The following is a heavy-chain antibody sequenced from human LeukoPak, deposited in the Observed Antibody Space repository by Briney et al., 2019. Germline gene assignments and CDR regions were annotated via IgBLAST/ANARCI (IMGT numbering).Heavy chain of an antibody. CDR3: ARGWDIVVVPAAMSLDYYYYGMDV. J-gene: IGHJ6*04. CDR1: GGSFSGYY. D-gene: IGHD2-2*01. CDR2: INHSGST. Sequence: PSETLSLTCAVYGGSFSGYYWSWIRQPPGKGLEWIGEINHSGSTNYNPSLKSRVTISADTSKNQFSLKLSSVTAADTAVYYCARGWDIVVVPAAMSLDYYYYGMDVWGKGTTVTVSS. V-gene: IGHV4-34*01.